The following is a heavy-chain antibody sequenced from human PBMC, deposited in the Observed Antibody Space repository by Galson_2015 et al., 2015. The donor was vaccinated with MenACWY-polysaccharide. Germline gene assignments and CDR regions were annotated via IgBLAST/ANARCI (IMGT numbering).Heavy chain of an antibody. D-gene: IGHD6-25*01. CDR1: GFTFSNYW. J-gene: IGHJ4*02. CDR3: ARGGYASASSDY. Sequence: SLRLSCAASGFTFSNYWMSWVRQAPGKGLEWVANINQDGTVKYYVDSVKGRFTISRDNAKNSLYVQMNSLRGEDTAVYYCARGGYASASSDYGGQGTLVTVSS. V-gene: IGHV3-7*01. CDR2: INQDGTVK.